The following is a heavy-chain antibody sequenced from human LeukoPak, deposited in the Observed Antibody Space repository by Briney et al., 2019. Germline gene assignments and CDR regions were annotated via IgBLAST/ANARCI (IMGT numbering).Heavy chain of an antibody. V-gene: IGHV1-69*02. CDR3: ASNYDSSGYYLDSHFDY. CDR1: GGTFSSYT. CDR2: IIPILGIA. J-gene: IGHJ4*02. Sequence: SVKVSCKASGGTFSSYTISWVRQAPGQGLEWMGRIIPILGIANYAQKFQGRVTITADKSTSTAYMELSSLRSEDTAVYYCASNYDSSGYYLDSHFDYWGQGTLVTVSS. D-gene: IGHD3-22*01.